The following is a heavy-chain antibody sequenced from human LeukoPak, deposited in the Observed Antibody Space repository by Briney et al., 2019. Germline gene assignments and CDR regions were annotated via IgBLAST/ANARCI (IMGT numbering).Heavy chain of an antibody. D-gene: IGHD3-22*01. J-gene: IGHJ4*02. CDR1: GGSISSYY. CDR2: IYYSGST. Sequence: SQTLSLTCTVSGGSISSYYWSWIRQPPGKGPEWIGYIYYSGSTNYNPSLKSRVTISVGTSKNQFSLKLSSVTAADTAVYFCARRVPYDSSGFAYWRQGTLVTVSS. CDR3: ARRVPYDSSGFAY. V-gene: IGHV4-59*08.